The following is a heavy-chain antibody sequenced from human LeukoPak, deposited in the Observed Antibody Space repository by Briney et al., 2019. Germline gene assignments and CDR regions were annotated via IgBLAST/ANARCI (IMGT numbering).Heavy chain of an antibody. J-gene: IGHJ5*02. CDR1: GGSISSSSYY. Sequence: PSETLSLTCTVSGGSISSSSYYWGWIRQPPGKGLEWIGSIYYSGSTYYNPSLKSRVTISVDTSKNQFSLKLTSVTAADTAVYYCARRKPAGWFDPWGQGTLVTVSS. CDR2: IYYSGST. CDR3: ARRKPAGWFDP. V-gene: IGHV4-39*01.